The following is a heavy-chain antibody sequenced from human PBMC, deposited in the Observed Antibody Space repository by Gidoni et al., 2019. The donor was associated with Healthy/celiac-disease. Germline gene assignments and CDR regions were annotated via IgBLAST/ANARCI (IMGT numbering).Heavy chain of an antibody. D-gene: IGHD2-15*01. J-gene: IGHJ6*02. CDR1: GFTFSSAW. CDR3: TTKFYCSGGSCSLYYYYGMDV. V-gene: IGHV3-15*01. CDR2: IKSKTDGGTT. Sequence: EVQLVESGGGLVKPGGSLRLSCAASGFTFSSAWMSWVRLAPGKGLEWVGRIKSKTDGGTTDYAAPVKGRFTISRDDSKNTLYLQMNSLKTEDTAVYYCTTKFYCSGGSCSLYYYYGMDVWGQGTTVTVSS.